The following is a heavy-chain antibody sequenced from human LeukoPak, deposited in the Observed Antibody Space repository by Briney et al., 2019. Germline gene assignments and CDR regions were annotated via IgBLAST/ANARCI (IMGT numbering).Heavy chain of an antibody. CDR1: GGTFSSYA. CDR3: ASAARPYYHYYYYMDV. V-gene: IGHV1-69*05. D-gene: IGHD6-6*01. Sequence: ASVKVSCKASGGTFSSYAISWVRQAPGQGLEWMGGIIPIFGTANYAQKFQGRVTITTDESTSTAYMELSSLRSEDTAVYYCASAARPYYHYYYYMDVWGKGTTVTVSS. J-gene: IGHJ6*03. CDR2: IIPIFGTA.